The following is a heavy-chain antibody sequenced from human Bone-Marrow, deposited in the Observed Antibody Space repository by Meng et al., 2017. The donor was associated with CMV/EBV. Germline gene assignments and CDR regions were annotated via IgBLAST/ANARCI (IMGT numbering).Heavy chain of an antibody. V-gene: IGHV4-34*01. CDR2: INHSGST. CDR3: AILYDFWSGYYRRSDY. J-gene: IGHJ4*02. D-gene: IGHD3-3*01. Sequence: GSLRLSCAVYGGSFSGYYWSWIRQPPGKGLEWIGEINHSGSTNYNPSLKSRATISVDTSKNQFSLKLSSVTAADTAVYYCAILYDFWSGYYRRSDYWGQGTLVTVSS. CDR1: GGSFSGYY.